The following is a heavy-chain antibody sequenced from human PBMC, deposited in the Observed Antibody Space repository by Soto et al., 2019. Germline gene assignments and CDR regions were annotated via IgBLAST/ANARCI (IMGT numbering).Heavy chain of an antibody. J-gene: IGHJ5*02. CDR2: IYYSGST. CDR3: ARQKGSGDSSGYYYVP. D-gene: IGHD3-22*01. V-gene: IGHV4-39*01. Sequence: QLQLQESGPGLVKPSETLSLTCTVSGGSISSSSYYWGWIRQPPGKGLEWIGSIYYSGSTYYNPSLKSRVTISVDTSKNQCSLKLSSVTAADTAVYYCARQKGSGDSSGYYYVPWGQGTLVTVSS. CDR1: GGSISSSSYY.